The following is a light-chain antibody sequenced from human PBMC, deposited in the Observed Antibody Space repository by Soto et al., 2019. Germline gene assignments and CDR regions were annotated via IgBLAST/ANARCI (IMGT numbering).Light chain of an antibody. Sequence: DIQLTQSPALISASXWGGVTITXXASQGISSYLAWYQQKPGKAPKLLIYAASSLQSGVPSRFSGSGSGTDFTLTISSLQPEDFATYYCQQSYSTPRTFGQGTKVDI. V-gene: IGKV1-39*01. CDR3: QQSYSTPRT. CDR2: AAS. J-gene: IGKJ1*01. CDR1: QGISSY.